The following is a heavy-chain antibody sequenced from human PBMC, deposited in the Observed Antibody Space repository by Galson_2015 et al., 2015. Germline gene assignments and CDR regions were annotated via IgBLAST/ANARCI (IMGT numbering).Heavy chain of an antibody. CDR1: GDSVSSTSAA. V-gene: IGHV6-1*01. J-gene: IGHJ4*02. CDR3: ARAGQFYFDY. Sequence: CAISGDSVSSTSAAWNWIRQSPSRGPEWLGRTYYRSKWFSYSALSVRSRIRISPDTSKNQFSLQLNSVTPEDTAVYYCARAGQFYFDYWGQGILVTVSS. CDR2: TYYRSKWFS.